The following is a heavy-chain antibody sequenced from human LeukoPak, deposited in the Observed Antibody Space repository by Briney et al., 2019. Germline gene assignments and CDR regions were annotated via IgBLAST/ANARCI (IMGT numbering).Heavy chain of an antibody. CDR3: AILPGYSSGWYEVNY. Sequence: PGRSLRLSCAASGFTFRNHGMHWIRQVPGKGLEWVAVIWYDGSNQNYADSAKGRFTISRDNSRNTLYLQMNSPRAEGTAVYYCAILPGYSSGWYEVNYWGQGTLVTVSS. J-gene: IGHJ4*02. V-gene: IGHV3-33*01. D-gene: IGHD6-13*01. CDR1: GFTFRNHG. CDR2: IWYDGSNQ.